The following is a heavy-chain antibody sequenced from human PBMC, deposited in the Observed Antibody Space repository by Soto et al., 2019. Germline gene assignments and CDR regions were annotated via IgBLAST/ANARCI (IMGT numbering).Heavy chain of an antibody. D-gene: IGHD4-17*01. Sequence: SETLSLTCTVSGGSISSYYWSWIRQPPGKGLEWIGYIYYSGSTNYNPSLKSRVTISVDTSKNQFSLKLSSVTAADTAVYYCASSSYGDYGYFDYWGQGTLVTVS. CDR2: IYYSGST. CDR3: ASSSYGDYGYFDY. CDR1: GGSISSYY. J-gene: IGHJ4*02. V-gene: IGHV4-59*08.